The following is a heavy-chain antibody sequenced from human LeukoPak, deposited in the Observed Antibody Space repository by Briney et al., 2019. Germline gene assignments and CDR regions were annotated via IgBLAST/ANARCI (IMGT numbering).Heavy chain of an antibody. J-gene: IGHJ6*02. CDR3: AQTFSDYYYYGMDV. CDR1: GYTFTSYD. V-gene: IGHV1-8*01. CDR2: MNPNSGNT. Sequence: ASVKVSCKASGYTFTSYDINWVRQATGQGLEWMGWMNPNSGNTGYAQKFQGRVTMTRNTSISTAYMELSRLRSDDTAVYYCAQTFSDYYYYGMDVWGQGTTVTVSS.